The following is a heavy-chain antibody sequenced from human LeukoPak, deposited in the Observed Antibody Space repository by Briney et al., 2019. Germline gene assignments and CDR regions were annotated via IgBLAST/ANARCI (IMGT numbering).Heavy chain of an antibody. CDR2: ISSSSSYI. Sequence: SGGSLRLSCAASGFTFSSYSMNWVRQAPGKGLEWVSSISSSSSYIYYADSVKGRFTISRDNAKNSLYLQMNSLRAEDTAVYYCAKDQRGRWLHSGWVDYWGQGTLVTVSS. CDR1: GFTFSSYS. J-gene: IGHJ4*02. V-gene: IGHV3-21*01. CDR3: AKDQRGRWLHSGWVDY. D-gene: IGHD5-24*01.